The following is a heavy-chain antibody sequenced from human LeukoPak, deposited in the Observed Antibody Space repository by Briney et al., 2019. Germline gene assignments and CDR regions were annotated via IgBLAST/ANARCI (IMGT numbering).Heavy chain of an antibody. D-gene: IGHD3-3*01. CDR3: ARGPRGDDFWSGYCDY. CDR2: IIPIFGTA. Sequence: GASVKVSCKASGGTFSSYAISWVRQAPGQGLEWMGGIIPIFGTANYAQKFQGRVTITADKSTSTAYMELSRLTSDDTAVYYCARGPRGDDFWSGYCDYWGQGTLVTVSS. J-gene: IGHJ4*02. CDR1: GGTFSSYA. V-gene: IGHV1-69*06.